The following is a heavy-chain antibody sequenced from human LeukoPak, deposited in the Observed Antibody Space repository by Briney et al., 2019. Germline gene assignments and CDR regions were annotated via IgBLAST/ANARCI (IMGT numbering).Heavy chain of an antibody. CDR3: ARRASGSYPDYFDS. CDR1: GGSIVSYY. CDR2: IHYSGST. D-gene: IGHD1-26*01. Sequence: PSETLSLTCTFAGGSIVSYYGNWRRQSPGKGLEWIGYIHYSGSTKYNPSLKSRATISVDTSKNLVSLKLSSVTAGDTAVYSCARRASGSYPDYFDSWGQGAMISVSS. V-gene: IGHV4-59*08. J-gene: IGHJ4*02.